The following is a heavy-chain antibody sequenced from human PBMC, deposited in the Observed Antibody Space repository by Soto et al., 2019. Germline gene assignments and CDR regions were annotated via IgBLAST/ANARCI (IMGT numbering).Heavy chain of an antibody. V-gene: IGHV3-30*14. CDR3: SRDRVDFYDNSGFYNFDY. CDR1: GFTFSNYA. D-gene: IGHD3-22*01. J-gene: IGHJ4*02. Sequence: QVQLVESGGGVVQPGRSLRVSCAASGFTFSNYAMHWVRQAPGKGLEWVAVVSYDGSKQFYADSVEGRFTISRDSSKRTLYLHMDNLRDEDTAVYFCSRDRVDFYDNSGFYNFDYWGQGTLVTVSS. CDR2: VSYDGSKQ.